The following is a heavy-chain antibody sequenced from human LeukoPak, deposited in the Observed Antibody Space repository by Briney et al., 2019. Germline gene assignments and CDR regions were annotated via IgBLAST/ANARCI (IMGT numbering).Heavy chain of an antibody. CDR2: ISGSGGTT. CDR1: GFTFSSYA. Sequence: GGSLRLSCAASGFTFSSYAMSWVRQAPGKGLEWVSSISGSGGTTNHAHSVKGRFTFSRENSKKTMFLQMNSLRAEDTAVYYCAKSRSGWLPFDVWGQGTMVTVSS. J-gene: IGHJ3*01. V-gene: IGHV3-23*01. D-gene: IGHD6-25*01. CDR3: AKSRSGWLPFDV.